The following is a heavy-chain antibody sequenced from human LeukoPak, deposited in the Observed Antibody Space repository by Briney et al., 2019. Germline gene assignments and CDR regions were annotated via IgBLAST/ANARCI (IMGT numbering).Heavy chain of an antibody. J-gene: IGHJ4*02. V-gene: IGHV4-59*08. CDR1: GGSISSYY. CDR2: IYYSGST. Sequence: SETLSLTCTVSGGSISSYYWSWIRQPPGKGLEWIGYIYYSGSTNYNPSLKSRVTMSVDTSTNQLSLKLSSVTAADTAVYYCARVGDYALKDWGQGTLVTVSS. CDR3: ARVGDYALKD. D-gene: IGHD3-16*01.